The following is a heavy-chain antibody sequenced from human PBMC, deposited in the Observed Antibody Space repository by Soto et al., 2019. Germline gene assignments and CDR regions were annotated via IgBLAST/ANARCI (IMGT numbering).Heavy chain of an antibody. J-gene: IGHJ3*02. CDR2: LSRGGGST. D-gene: IGHD5-12*01. CDR3: ARDGQYRTDGFDI. Sequence: EAQLLESGGELIQPGGSLRLSCAASGFTYSSHGMSWVRQAPGKGLEWIAGLSRGGGSTYYADSVKGRFTISRDNSKNTLELIMNSLTVEDTALYYCARDGQYRTDGFDIWGQGTMVTVSS. CDR1: GFTYSSHG. V-gene: IGHV3-23*01.